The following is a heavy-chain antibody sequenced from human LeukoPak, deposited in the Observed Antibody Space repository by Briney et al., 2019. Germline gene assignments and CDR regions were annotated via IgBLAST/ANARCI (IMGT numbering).Heavy chain of an antibody. CDR1: GFTFSSYS. Sequence: GGSLRLSCAASGFTFSSYSMNWVRQAPGKGLEWVSSISSSSSYIYYADSVKGRFTISRDNAKNSLYLQMNSLRAEDTAVYYCARVRVYCSSTSCYMDYFDYWGQGTLVTVSS. J-gene: IGHJ4*02. CDR3: ARVRVYCSSTSCYMDYFDY. V-gene: IGHV3-21*04. D-gene: IGHD2-2*02. CDR2: ISSSSSYI.